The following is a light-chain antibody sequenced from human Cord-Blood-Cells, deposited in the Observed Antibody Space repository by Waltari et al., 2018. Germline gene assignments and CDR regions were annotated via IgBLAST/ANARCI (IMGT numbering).Light chain of an antibody. CDR1: LSVLYSSNNKHY. CDR2: WAS. J-gene: IGKJ1*01. Sequence: IVMTESPDSLAVPLGERANINCKSSLSVLYSSNNKHYLAWYQQKPGQPPKLLIYWASTRESGVPDRFSGGGFGTDFTLTISSLQAEDVAVYYCQQYYSTPRTFGQGTKVEIK. V-gene: IGKV4-1*01. CDR3: QQYYSTPRT.